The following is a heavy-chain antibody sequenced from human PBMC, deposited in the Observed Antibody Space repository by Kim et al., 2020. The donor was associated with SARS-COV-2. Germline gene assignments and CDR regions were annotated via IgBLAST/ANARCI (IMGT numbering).Heavy chain of an antibody. Sequence: SETLSLTCTVSGGSISSYYWSWIRQPPGKGLEWIGYIYYSGGTNTNTSLKVRVTISVDRSKNQFTLKLSSVTATDTAAYSCARGHPRLPGIAVAGTVIGAFEIWGQGKMVTVSS. V-gene: IGHV4-59*01. D-gene: IGHD6-19*01. CDR1: GGSISSYY. CDR2: IYYSGGT. J-gene: IGHJ3*02. CDR3: ARGHPRLPGIAVAGTVIGAFEI.